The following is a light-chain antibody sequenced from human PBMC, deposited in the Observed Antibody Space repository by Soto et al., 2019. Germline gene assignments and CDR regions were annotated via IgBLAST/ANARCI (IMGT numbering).Light chain of an antibody. CDR1: SSDVGGYNY. J-gene: IGLJ1*01. Sequence: HSVLRHPASVSWAPGHAVTISCTGTSSDVGGYNYFSWYRQHPGNAPNLMIYEVSNRPSGVSNRFSGSKSGNTASLTISGLQADDEADYYCCSYKSGGTHDYVFGTGTKVTVL. CDR2: EVS. V-gene: IGLV2-14*01. CDR3: CSYKSGGTHDYV.